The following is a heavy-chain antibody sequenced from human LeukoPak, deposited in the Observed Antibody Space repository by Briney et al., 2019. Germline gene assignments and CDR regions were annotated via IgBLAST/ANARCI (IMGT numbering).Heavy chain of an antibody. V-gene: IGHV3-23*01. Sequence: GGSLRLSCAASGFXFSSYAISWVRQAPGWGLQWVSTISSSGGNTYYADSVKGRFTISRDNSKNTLYLQMNSLRAEDTAVYYCAKAVKWGYSSSWYDYWGQGTLVTVSS. CDR1: GFXFSSYA. D-gene: IGHD6-13*01. CDR2: ISSSGGNT. CDR3: AKAVKWGYSSSWYDY. J-gene: IGHJ4*02.